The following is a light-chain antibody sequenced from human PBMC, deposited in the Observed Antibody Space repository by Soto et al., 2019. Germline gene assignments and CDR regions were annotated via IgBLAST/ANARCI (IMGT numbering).Light chain of an antibody. CDR2: DAS. CDR1: QSVVTN. CDR3: QQRSHSIT. Sequence: VVTQSPATLSASPGERATLSCRASQSVVTNVAWYQQKPGQAPRLLIYDASNRATGVPARFSGSGSRTDFTLTISSLESEDFAVYYCQQRSHSITFGQGTRLEI. J-gene: IGKJ5*01. V-gene: IGKV3-11*01.